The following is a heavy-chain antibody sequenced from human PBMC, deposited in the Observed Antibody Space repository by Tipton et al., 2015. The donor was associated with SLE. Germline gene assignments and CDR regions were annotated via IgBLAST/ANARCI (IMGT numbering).Heavy chain of an antibody. CDR1: GYTFTTIA. D-gene: IGHD1-14*01. CDR2: INTNTGNP. J-gene: IGHJ4*02. CDR3: ATASLTSGHGTFY. V-gene: IGHV7-4-1*02. Sequence: VQLVQSGSELKKPGASVTVSCKASGYTFTTIAMNWVRQAPGQGPEWMGWINTNTGNPTYAQGFTGRFVFSLDTSVSTAYLHITSLKAEDTAVYYCATASLTSGHGTFYWGQGTLVTVSS.